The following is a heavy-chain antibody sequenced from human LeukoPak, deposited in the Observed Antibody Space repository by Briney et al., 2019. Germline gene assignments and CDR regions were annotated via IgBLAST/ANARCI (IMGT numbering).Heavy chain of an antibody. CDR3: ARVGTIAAAGTYDY. V-gene: IGHV3-11*05. CDR1: GFTFSDYY. CDR2: IGSSGSFT. D-gene: IGHD6-13*01. Sequence: PGGSLRLSCAASGFTFSDYYMSWIRQAPGKWLGWVSYIGSSGSFTNYADSVKGRFTISRDNTKNSLYLQMNSLRPEDTAVYYCARVGTIAAAGTYDYWGQGTLVAVSS. J-gene: IGHJ4*02.